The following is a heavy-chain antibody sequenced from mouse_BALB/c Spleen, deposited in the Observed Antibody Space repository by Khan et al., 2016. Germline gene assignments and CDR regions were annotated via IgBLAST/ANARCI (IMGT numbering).Heavy chain of an antibody. J-gene: IGHJ3*01. V-gene: IGHV1-9*01. Sequence: QGQRKQSGAQLLKPGASEKISCKATRYTLTSSWIESVKQRPGHRLECEGDMFAGSESSNYSRKFKGTSPFTAETSSNTAYMQLSSLTSEDSAVDYGARGAYWGQGTLVTVSA. CDR3: ARGAY. CDR2: MFAGSESS. CDR1: RYTLTSSW.